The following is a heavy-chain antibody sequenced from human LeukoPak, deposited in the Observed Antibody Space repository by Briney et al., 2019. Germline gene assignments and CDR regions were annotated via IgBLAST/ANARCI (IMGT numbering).Heavy chain of an antibody. J-gene: IGHJ6*02. D-gene: IGHD3-10*01. CDR2: MNPNSGNT. CDR3: ARLWRSGSYGSYYYYGMDV. V-gene: IGHV1-8*01. Sequence: ASVKVSCKASGYTFTSYDINWVRQATGQGLEWLGWMNPNSGNTGYAQKFQGRVTMTRNTSISTAYMELSSLRSEDTAVYYCARLWRSGSYGSYYYYGMDVWGQGTTVTVSS. CDR1: GYTFTSYD.